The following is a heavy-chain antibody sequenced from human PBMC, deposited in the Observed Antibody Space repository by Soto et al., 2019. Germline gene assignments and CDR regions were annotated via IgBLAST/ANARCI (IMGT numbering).Heavy chain of an antibody. CDR2: INAGNGNT. CDR3: ARDMPRMKFFYWFDP. J-gene: IGHJ5*02. Sequence: ASVKVSCKASGYTFTSYAMHWVRQAPGQRLEWKGWINAGNGNTKYSQKFQGRVTITRDTSASTAYMDLSSLRSEDTAVYYCARDMPRMKFFYWFDPWGQGTLVTVSS. CDR1: GYTFTSYA. D-gene: IGHD2-2*01. V-gene: IGHV1-3*01.